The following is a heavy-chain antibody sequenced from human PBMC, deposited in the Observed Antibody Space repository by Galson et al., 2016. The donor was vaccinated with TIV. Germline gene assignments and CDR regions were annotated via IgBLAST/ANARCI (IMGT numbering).Heavy chain of an antibody. CDR2: INDCGRT. D-gene: IGHD2-2*02. Sequence: LSLTCAVYGGSFTGYYWSWMRQAPGKGLEWIGEINDCGRTNYNPSLKSRVTISLDTSKNQFSLKLTSETAADTALYFCAREGGDVILPSAIRRLNAFDIWGQGTVVTVSS. CDR3: AREGGDVILPSAIRRLNAFDI. CDR1: GGSFTGYY. J-gene: IGHJ3*02. V-gene: IGHV4-34*01.